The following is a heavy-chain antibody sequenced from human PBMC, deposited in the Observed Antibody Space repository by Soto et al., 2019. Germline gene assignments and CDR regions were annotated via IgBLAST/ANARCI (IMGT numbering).Heavy chain of an antibody. CDR3: AHRGYMYGNWDHGYFDY. CDR2: IYWDDDK. CDR1: GFSLTTSGVG. Sequence: QISLKESGPTRVKSTQTLTLTCTFSGFSLTTSGVGVGWIRQPPGRALEWLAVIYWDDDKRYSPSLKSRLTLTKDPSKNQVVLTMTNMDPVDTATYFCAHRGYMYGNWDHGYFDYWGQGALVTVSS. D-gene: IGHD5-18*01. J-gene: IGHJ4*02. V-gene: IGHV2-5*02.